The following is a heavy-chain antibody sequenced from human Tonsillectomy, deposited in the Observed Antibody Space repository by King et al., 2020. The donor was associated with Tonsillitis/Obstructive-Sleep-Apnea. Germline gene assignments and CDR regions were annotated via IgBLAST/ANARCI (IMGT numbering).Heavy chain of an antibody. CDR2: IRNQAYGGTP. D-gene: IGHD4-17*01. J-gene: IGHJ4*02. CDR1: GFIFGDYA. V-gene: IGHV3-49*04. Sequence: VQLVESGGGLVQPGRSLRLSCTVSGFIFGDYAMSWVRQAPGKGLEWVGFIRNQAYGGTPEYAASVKGRFTISRDDSKSIAYLQMNSLKTEDTSVYYFAPPLYVDYPLYYWGQGTLVTASS. CDR3: APPLYVDYPLYY.